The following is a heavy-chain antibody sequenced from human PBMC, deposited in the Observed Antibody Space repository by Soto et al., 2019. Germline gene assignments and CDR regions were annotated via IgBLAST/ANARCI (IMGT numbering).Heavy chain of an antibody. CDR2: IYQSGST. V-gene: IGHV4-30-2*01. J-gene: IGHJ3*02. CDR1: GGSLSSSSYS. CDR3: ARELLYYDSSGYSWDDAFDI. Sequence: QLQLQESGSRLVKPSQTLSLTCAVSGGSLSSSSYSWSWIRQTPGKGLEWIGFIYQSGSTYYNPSLKSRVPLSLDRPKNQISLKLTSVTAADTAVYYCARELLYYDSSGYSWDDAFDIWGQGTMVTVSS. D-gene: IGHD3-22*01.